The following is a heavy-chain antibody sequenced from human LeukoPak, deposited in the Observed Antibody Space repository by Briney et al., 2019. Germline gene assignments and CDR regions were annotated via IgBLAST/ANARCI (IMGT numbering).Heavy chain of an antibody. J-gene: IGHJ4*02. D-gene: IGHD3-3*01. CDR2: INHSGST. CDR1: GGSFSGYY. Sequence: PSETLSLTCAVYGGSFSGYYWSWIRQPPGKGLEWIGEINHSGSTNYNPSLKSRVTISVDTSKNQFSLKLSSVTAADTAVYYCARGRTYDFWSGYYKGFDYWGQGTLVTVSS. CDR3: ARGRTYDFWSGYYKGFDY. V-gene: IGHV4-34*01.